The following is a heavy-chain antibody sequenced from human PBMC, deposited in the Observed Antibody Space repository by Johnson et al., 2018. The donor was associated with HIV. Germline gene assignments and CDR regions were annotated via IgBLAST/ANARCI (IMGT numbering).Heavy chain of an antibody. Sequence: EQLVESGGGLIQPGGSLRLSCAASGFTVSSNYMSWVRQAPGKGLEWVAVISYDGGSKYYADSVRGRFTISRDSSENTLYLDINNLRIEDTAVYYCARDPSDYYLWAFDIWGQGTKVTVSS. J-gene: IGHJ3*02. CDR2: ISYDGGSK. CDR1: GFTVSSNY. CDR3: ARDPSDYYLWAFDI. D-gene: IGHD3-22*01. V-gene: IGHV3-53*01.